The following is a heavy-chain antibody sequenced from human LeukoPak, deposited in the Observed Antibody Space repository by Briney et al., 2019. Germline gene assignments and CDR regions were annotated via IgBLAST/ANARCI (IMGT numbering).Heavy chain of an antibody. Sequence: GGSLKFSCSAPGLTFETYAMSWVGQAQGKGLEWVSAISGRGGSTYYADSVQGRFIISRDNSKNTLTLQMNSLKTEDTAVYHCTRDRGAYNLYDYWGQGTLVTVSS. V-gene: IGHV3-23*01. J-gene: IGHJ4*02. CDR3: TRDRGAYNLYDY. D-gene: IGHD1-1*01. CDR2: ISGRGGST. CDR1: GLTFETYA.